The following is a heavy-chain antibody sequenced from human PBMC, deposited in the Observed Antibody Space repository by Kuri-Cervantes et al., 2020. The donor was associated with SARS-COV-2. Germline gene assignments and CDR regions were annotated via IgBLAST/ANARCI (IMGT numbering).Heavy chain of an antibody. J-gene: IGHJ5*02. CDR1: GYSISSGYY. CDR3: ARVTDYYGSGSYTEGWFDP. CDR2: INHSGST. D-gene: IGHD3-10*01. Sequence: GSLRLSCAVSGYSISSGYYWGWIRQPPGKGLEWIGEINHSGSTNYNPSLKSRVTVSVDTSKNQFSLKLSSVTAADSAVYYCARVTDYYGSGSYTEGWFDPWGQGTLVTVSS. V-gene: IGHV4-38-2*01.